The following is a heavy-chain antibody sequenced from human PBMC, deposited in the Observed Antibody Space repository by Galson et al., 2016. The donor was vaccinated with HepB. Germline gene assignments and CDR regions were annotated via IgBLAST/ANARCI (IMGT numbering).Heavy chain of an antibody. Sequence: SETLSLTCTVSGGSVSSGSCYWSWIRQPPGKGLEWIGNIYYIVSTNYNPSLKSRVTISVDTSKNQFSLKLSSVTAADTAVYYCARDRRPYYSDSSGYLDYAFHIWGQGTMVSVSS. V-gene: IGHV4-61*01. D-gene: IGHD3-22*01. CDR2: IYYIVST. CDR1: GGSVSSGSCY. CDR3: ARDRRPYYSDSSGYLDYAFHI. J-gene: IGHJ3*02.